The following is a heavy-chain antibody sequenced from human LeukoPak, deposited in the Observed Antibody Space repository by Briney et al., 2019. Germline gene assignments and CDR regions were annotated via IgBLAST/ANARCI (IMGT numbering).Heavy chain of an antibody. J-gene: IGHJ5*02. CDR1: GYTFTGYY. V-gene: IGHV1-2*02. D-gene: IGHD5-24*01. CDR2: INPNSGGT. Sequence: ASVEVSCKASGYTFTGYYMHWVRQAPGQGLEWMGWINPNSGGTNYAQKFQGRVTMTRDTSISTAYMELSRLRSDDTAVYYCARDRDDYNFGNWFDPWGQGTLVTVSS. CDR3: ARDRDDYNFGNWFDP.